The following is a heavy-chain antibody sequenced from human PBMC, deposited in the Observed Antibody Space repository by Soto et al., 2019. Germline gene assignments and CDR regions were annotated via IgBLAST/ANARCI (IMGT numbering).Heavy chain of an antibody. CDR3: ASSIAARPDNIEYDY. D-gene: IGHD6-6*01. V-gene: IGHV3-21*04. Sequence: GGSLRLSCAASGFTFSSYSMNWVRQAPGKGLEWVSSISSSSSYIYYADSVKGRFTISRDNSKNTLYLQMNSLRAEDTAVYYCASSIAARPDNIEYDYWGQGTLVTVSS. J-gene: IGHJ4*02. CDR1: GFTFSSYS. CDR2: ISSSSSYI.